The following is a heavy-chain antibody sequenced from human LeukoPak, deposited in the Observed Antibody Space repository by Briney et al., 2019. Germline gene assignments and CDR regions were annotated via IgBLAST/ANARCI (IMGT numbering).Heavy chain of an antibody. Sequence: PSQTLSLTCTVSGGSISSGGYYWSWIRQPPGKGLEWIGYIYHSGSTYYNPSLKSRVTISVDRSKNQFSLKLSSVTAADTAVYYCARDRGGYSSSSYGWFDPWGQGTLVTVSS. D-gene: IGHD6-13*01. CDR1: GGSISSGGYY. V-gene: IGHV4-30-2*01. CDR3: ARDRGGYSSSSYGWFDP. CDR2: IYHSGST. J-gene: IGHJ5*02.